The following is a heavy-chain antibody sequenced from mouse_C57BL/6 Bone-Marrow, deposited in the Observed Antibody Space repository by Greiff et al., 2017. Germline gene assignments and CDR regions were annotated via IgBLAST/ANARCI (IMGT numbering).Heavy chain of an antibody. J-gene: IGHJ4*01. CDR1: GYTFTSYW. CDR3: ARRGSSDAMDY. V-gene: IGHV1-69*01. D-gene: IGHD1-1*01. CDR2: IDPSDSYT. Sequence: VKLQQPGAELVMPGASVKLSCKASGYTFTSYWMHWVKQRPGQGLEWIGEIDPSDSYTNYNQKFKGKSTLTVDKSSSTAYMQLSSLTSEDSAVYYCARRGSSDAMDYWGQGTSVTVSS.